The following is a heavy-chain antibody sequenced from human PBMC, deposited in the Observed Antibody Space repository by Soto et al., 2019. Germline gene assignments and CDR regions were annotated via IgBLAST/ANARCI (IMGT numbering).Heavy chain of an antibody. CDR3: AKDLNPSGYSTRAPYYFDY. CDR1: GFTFSSYA. CDR2: ISGTGGST. Sequence: HPGGSLRLSCAASGFTFSSYAMSWVRQAPGKGLEWVSSISGTGGSTYYADSVKGRFTISRDNSKNTLYLQMNSLRAEDTAVYYCAKDLNPSGYSTRAPYYFDYWGQGTLVTVSS. J-gene: IGHJ4*02. D-gene: IGHD3-22*01. V-gene: IGHV3-23*01.